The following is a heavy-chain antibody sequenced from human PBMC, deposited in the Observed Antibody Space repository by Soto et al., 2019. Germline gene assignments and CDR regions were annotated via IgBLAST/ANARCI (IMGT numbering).Heavy chain of an antibody. V-gene: IGHV3-13*01. D-gene: IGHD3-10*01. CDR3: ARQSGITYYYGSGSYYKSYYYYMDV. Sequence: PGGSLRLSCAASGFTFSSYDMHWVRQATGKGLEWVSAIGTAGDTYYPGSVKGRFTISRENAKNSLYLQMNSLRAGDTAVYYCARQSGITYYYGSGSYYKSYYYYMDVWGKGTTVTVSS. CDR2: IGTAGDT. CDR1: GFTFSSYD. J-gene: IGHJ6*03.